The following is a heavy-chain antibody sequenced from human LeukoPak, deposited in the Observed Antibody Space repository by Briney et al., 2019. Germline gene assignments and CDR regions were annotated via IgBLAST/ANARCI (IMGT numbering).Heavy chain of an antibody. D-gene: IGHD4-11*01. CDR1: GGSFSAYY. Sequence: SETLSLTCAVYGGSFSAYYWSWIRQPPGKRLEWMGDINHSGSTNYNPSLNSRVTMSVDTSKNQFSLKLSSVTAADTTVYYCARLTVSYFFDYWGQGTLVTVPS. CDR3: ARLTVSYFFDY. V-gene: IGHV4-34*01. J-gene: IGHJ4*02. CDR2: INHSGST.